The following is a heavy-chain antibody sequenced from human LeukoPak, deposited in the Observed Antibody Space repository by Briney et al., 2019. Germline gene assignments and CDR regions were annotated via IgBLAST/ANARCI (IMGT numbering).Heavy chain of an antibody. V-gene: IGHV1-8*01. CDR2: MNPNSGNT. D-gene: IGHD3-3*01. CDR3: ARGPGRITIFGVVYRFDP. CDR1: GYTFTSYD. J-gene: IGHJ5*02. Sequence: ASVKVSCKASGYTFTSYDINWVRQATGQGLEWMGWMNPNSGNTGYAQKFQGRVTMTRNTSISTAYMELSSLRSEDTAVYYCARGPGRITIFGVVYRFDPWGQGTLVTVSS.